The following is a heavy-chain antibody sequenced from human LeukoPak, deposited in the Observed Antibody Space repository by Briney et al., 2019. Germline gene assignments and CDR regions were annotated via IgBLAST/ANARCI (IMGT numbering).Heavy chain of an antibody. J-gene: IGHJ6*03. CDR2: ISYDGSNK. CDR1: GFTFSSYA. CDR3: AKDSGTYWVDYYYMDV. V-gene: IGHV3-30-3*01. D-gene: IGHD1-26*01. Sequence: PGGSLRLSCAASGFTFSSYAMHWVRQAPGKGLEWVAVISYDGSNKYYADSVKGRFTISRDNSKNTLYLQMNSLRAEDTAVYYCAKDSGTYWVDYYYMDVWGIGTTVTVSS.